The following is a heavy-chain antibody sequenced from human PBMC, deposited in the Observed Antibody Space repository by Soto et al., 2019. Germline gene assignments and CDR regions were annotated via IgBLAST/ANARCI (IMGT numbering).Heavy chain of an antibody. V-gene: IGHV3-23*01. CDR1: GFSFNIYA. Sequence: EVHLLESGGGLVQPGGSLRLSCAASGFSFNIYAMKWVRQAPGKGLECVSAISAGGGNTYYADSVKGRFTISRDNSKNTLDLQMNSLRADDTAVYYCAKDPTYDYYYYMDVWGKGTTVTVSS. J-gene: IGHJ6*03. CDR3: AKDPTYDYYYYMDV. CDR2: ISAGGGNT.